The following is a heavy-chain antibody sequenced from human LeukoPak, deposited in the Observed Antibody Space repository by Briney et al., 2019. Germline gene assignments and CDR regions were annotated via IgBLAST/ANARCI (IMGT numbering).Heavy chain of an antibody. CDR1: SGSITSNSYY. CDR2: IYYSGST. D-gene: IGHD3-3*02. CDR3: ARAFYPGHYSYMAV. V-gene: IGHV4-61*05. Sequence: KPSETLSLTCTVSSGSITSNSYYWGWIRQPPGKGLEWIGYIYYSGSTNYNPSLKSRVTISVDTSKNQFSLKLSSVTAADTAVYYCARAFYPGHYSYMAVWGKGTTVTVSS. J-gene: IGHJ6*03.